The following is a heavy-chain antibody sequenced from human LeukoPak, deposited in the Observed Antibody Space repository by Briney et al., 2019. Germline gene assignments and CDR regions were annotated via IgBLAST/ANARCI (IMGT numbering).Heavy chain of an antibody. Sequence: PGGSLRLSCAASGFTFSSYWMSWVRQAPGKGLEWVANIKQDGSEKYYVDSVKGRFTISRDNAENSLYLQMNSLRAEDTAVYYCARGGYYGSGSPWGYYFDYWGQGTLVTVSS. D-gene: IGHD3-10*01. CDR3: ARGGYYGSGSPWGYYFDY. V-gene: IGHV3-7*01. CDR2: IKQDGSEK. CDR1: GFTFSSYW. J-gene: IGHJ4*02.